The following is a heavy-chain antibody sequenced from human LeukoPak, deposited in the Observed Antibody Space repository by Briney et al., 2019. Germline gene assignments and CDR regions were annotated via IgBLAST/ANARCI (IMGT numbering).Heavy chain of an antibody. D-gene: IGHD1-26*01. V-gene: IGHV4-39*01. J-gene: IGHJ4*02. CDR2: IYYSGST. CDR1: GGPISGSSYY. Sequence: SETLSLTCTVSGGPISGSSYYWGWIRQPPGKGLEWIASIYYSGSTYYNPSLKSRVTISVDTSKNQFSLKLSSATAADTAVYYCARWYNGSLDYWGQGTLVTVSS. CDR3: ARWYNGSLDY.